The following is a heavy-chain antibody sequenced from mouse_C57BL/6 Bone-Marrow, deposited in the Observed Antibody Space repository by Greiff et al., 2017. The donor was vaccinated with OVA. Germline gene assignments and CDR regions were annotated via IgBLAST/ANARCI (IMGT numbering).Heavy chain of an antibody. V-gene: IGHV1-19*01. CDR2: INPYNGGT. J-gene: IGHJ2*01. CDR3: AITNYLYY. Sequence: EVQLQESGPVLVKPGASVKMSCKASGYTFTDYYMTWVKQSHGKSLEWIGVINPYNGGTSYNQKFKGKATLTVDKSSSTAYMELNSLTSEDSAVYYCAITNYLYYWGQGTTLTVSA. CDR1: GYTFTDYY.